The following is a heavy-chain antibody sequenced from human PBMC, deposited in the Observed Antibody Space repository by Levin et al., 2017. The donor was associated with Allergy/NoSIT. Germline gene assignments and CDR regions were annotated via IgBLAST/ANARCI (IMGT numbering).Heavy chain of an antibody. CDR1: GFTFSSYD. CDR3: AKVLRMTLIEGHDAFDM. CDR2: ISDSGGST. D-gene: IGHD3-22*01. J-gene: IGHJ3*02. Sequence: GESLKISCTASGFTFSSYDMNWVRQAPGKGLEWLSTISDSGGSTYYADSVKGRFTISRDNSKNTLYLHMNGLRAEDTAVYHCAKVLRMTLIEGHDAFDMWGQGTMVTVSS. V-gene: IGHV3-23*01.